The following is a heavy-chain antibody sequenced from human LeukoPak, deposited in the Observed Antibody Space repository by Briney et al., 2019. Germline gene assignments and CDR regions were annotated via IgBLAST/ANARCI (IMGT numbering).Heavy chain of an antibody. CDR2: ISGSGGGT. CDR3: ATPRIDS. J-gene: IGHJ4*02. CDR1: GFTFSSYD. V-gene: IGHV3-23*01. Sequence: GVSLRLSCAASGFTFSSYDMTWVRQAPEKGLEWVSGISGSGGGTYYADSVKGRFTISRDNSEDTLYLQMNSPRAEDTAVYYCATPRIDSWGQGTLVTVSS.